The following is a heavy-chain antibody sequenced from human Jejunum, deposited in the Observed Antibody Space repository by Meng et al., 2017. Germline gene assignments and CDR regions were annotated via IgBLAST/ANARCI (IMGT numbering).Heavy chain of an antibody. CDR2: FYWDDDK. D-gene: IGHD3-22*01. Sequence: LTVSGPTRVEPPPTLTLTCTFAGFSLRPSGVGWGWVRQPPGKALEWLALFYWDDDKRYNPTLKSRVTITKDTSKNEVVLTMTNMDPVDTATYYCARRRGADYYDRIFFDYWGPGILVTVSS. V-gene: IGHV2-5*02. J-gene: IGHJ4*02. CDR1: GFSLRPSGVG. CDR3: ARRRGADYYDRIFFDY.